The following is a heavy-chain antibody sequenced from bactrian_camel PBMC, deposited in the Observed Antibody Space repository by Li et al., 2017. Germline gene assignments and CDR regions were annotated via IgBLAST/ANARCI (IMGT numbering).Heavy chain of an antibody. Sequence: QVQLVESGGGSVQAGGSLRLSCAASGYTYSSYCMGWFRQAPGKDLEWVSSIIASGGTTYYADSVKGRFTISRDNAKNSVYLQLNSLKTEDTAMYYCAQTL. CDR1: GYTYSSYC. V-gene: IGHV3S1*01. CDR2: IIASGGTT. D-gene: IGHD2*01.